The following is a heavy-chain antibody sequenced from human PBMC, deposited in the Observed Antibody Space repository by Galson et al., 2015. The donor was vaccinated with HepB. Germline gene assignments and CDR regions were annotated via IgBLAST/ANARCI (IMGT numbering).Heavy chain of an antibody. Sequence: SLRLSCAASGFTFSSYWMSWVRQAPGKGLEWVANIKQDGSEKYYVDSVKGRFTISRDNAKNSLYLQMNSLRAEDTAVYYCARGGDLWFGELWPFDYWGQGTLVTVSS. V-gene: IGHV3-7*03. J-gene: IGHJ4*02. D-gene: IGHD3-10*01. CDR1: GFTFSSYW. CDR3: ARGGDLWFGELWPFDY. CDR2: IKQDGSEK.